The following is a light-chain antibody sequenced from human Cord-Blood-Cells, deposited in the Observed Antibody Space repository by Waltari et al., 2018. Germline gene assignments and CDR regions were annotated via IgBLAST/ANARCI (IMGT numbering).Light chain of an antibody. CDR2: EGS. J-gene: IGLJ1*01. CDR1: SSDVGSYHL. Sequence: SALTQPASVSGSPGQSLTISCTGTSSDVGSYHLVSWYQQHPGKAAKLMIYEGSKRPSGVSNRFSGSKSGNTASLTISGRQAEDEADYYCCSYAGSSTYVFGTGTKVTVL. CDR3: CSYAGSSTYV. V-gene: IGLV2-23*01.